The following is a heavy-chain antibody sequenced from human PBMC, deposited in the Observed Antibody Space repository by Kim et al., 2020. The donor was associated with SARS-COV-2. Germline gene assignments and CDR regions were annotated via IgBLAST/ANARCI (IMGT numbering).Heavy chain of an antibody. J-gene: IGHJ1*01. D-gene: IGHD2-2*01. Sequence: STTYADPVKGRFTIFRDNAKNTLYLQMSSLSAEDTAVYYCAGGATSISYHWGQGTLVTVSS. CDR2: ST. CDR3: AGGATSISYH. V-gene: IGHV3-74*01.